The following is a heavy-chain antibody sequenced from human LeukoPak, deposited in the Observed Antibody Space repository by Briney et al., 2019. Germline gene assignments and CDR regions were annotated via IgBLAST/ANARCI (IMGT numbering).Heavy chain of an antibody. Sequence: PSETLSLTCTVSGASINSGAYYWSWIRQPPGKRLEWIGEINHSGSTNYNPSLKSRVTISVDTSKNQFSLKLSSVTAADTAVYYCARGFGSPYYDFWSGYHYNWFDPWGQGTLVTVSS. CDR1: GASINSGAYY. D-gene: IGHD3-3*01. J-gene: IGHJ5*02. CDR2: INHSGST. V-gene: IGHV4-34*01. CDR3: ARGFGSPYYDFWSGYHYNWFDP.